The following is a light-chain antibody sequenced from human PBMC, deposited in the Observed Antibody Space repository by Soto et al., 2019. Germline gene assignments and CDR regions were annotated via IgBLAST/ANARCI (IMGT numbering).Light chain of an antibody. V-gene: IGLV2-14*01. J-gene: IGLJ1*01. CDR3: SSYTTRSIV. CDR1: SSDVGGYKY. Sequence: QSVLTQPASVSGSPGQSITLSCTGTSSDVGGYKYVSWYQHHPGKAPKLMIYEVSNRPSGVSNRFSGSKSGNTASLTISGLQAEDEADYYCSSYTTRSIVFGTGTKVTVL. CDR2: EVS.